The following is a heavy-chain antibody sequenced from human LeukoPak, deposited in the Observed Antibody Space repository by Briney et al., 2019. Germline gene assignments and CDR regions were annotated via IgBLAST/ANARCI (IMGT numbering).Heavy chain of an antibody. CDR3: ARSEINDYMNY. V-gene: IGHV3-48*01. D-gene: IGHD4-11*01. CDR1: GFTFSSYS. CDR2: ISSSSSTI. J-gene: IGHJ4*02. Sequence: PGGSLRLSCAASGFTFSSYSMNWVRQAPGKGLEWVSYISSSSSTIYYADSVKGRFTISRDNAKNSLYLQMNSLRAEDTAFYFCARSEINDYMNYWGQGMPVTVSS.